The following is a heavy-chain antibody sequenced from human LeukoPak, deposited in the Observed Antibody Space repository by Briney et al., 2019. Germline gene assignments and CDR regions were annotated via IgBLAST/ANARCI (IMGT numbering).Heavy chain of an antibody. CDR2: INPNGGGT. V-gene: IGHV1-2*02. J-gene: IGHJ3*01. CDR3: ARGDAFDL. Sequence: WASVKVSCKASGYTFTGYYMHWVRQAPGQGLEWMGWINPNGGGTNSAQKFQGRVTMTRDTSISTAYMELSGLRSDDTAVYYCARGDAFDLWGQGTMVTVSS. CDR1: GYTFTGYY.